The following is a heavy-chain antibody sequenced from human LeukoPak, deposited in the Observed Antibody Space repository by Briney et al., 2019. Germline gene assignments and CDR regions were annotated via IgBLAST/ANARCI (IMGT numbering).Heavy chain of an antibody. CDR3: ARDRYESNGHVDY. Sequence: PGGSLRLSCAASGFTVSSNYMSWVRQAPGKGLEWVALIWFDGSNKYYADSVRGRFTISRDNSKNTLYLQMNSLRAEDTAVYYCARDRYESNGHVDYWGQGTLVTVSS. J-gene: IGHJ4*02. D-gene: IGHD3-22*01. CDR1: GFTVSSNY. CDR2: IWFDGSNK. V-gene: IGHV3-33*08.